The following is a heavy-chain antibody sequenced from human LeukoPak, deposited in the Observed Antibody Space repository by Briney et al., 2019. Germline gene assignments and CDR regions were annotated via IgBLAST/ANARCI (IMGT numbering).Heavy chain of an antibody. J-gene: IGHJ4*02. Sequence: GGSLRLSCAASGFTFSSYGINWVRQAPGKGLEWVSYISTSGTNMYYADSVRGRFTISRDNAKKSLYLHVNSLRAEDTAVYYCARFDTSGYHYFDYWGQGTLVTVSS. CDR2: ISTSGTNM. D-gene: IGHD3-22*01. V-gene: IGHV3-48*03. CDR1: GFTFSSYG. CDR3: ARFDTSGYHYFDY.